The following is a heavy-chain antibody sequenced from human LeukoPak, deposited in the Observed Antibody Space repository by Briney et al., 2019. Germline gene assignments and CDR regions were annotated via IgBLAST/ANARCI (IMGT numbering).Heavy chain of an antibody. CDR3: ARAYVARQPLRS. V-gene: IGHV4-34*01. D-gene: IGHD3-10*02. J-gene: IGHJ5*02. CDR1: GGSFSGYY. CDR2: INHSGST. Sequence: SETLSLTCAVYGGSFSGYYWSWIRQPPGKGLEWIGEINHSGSTNYNPSLKSRVTISVDTSKNQFSLKLSSVTAADTAVYYCARAYVARQPLRSWGQGTLVTVSS.